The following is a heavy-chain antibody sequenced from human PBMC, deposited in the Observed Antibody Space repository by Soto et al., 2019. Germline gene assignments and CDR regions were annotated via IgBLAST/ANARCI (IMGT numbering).Heavy chain of an antibody. CDR1: GDSIGGVGY. Sequence: SETLSLTCTVSGDSIGGVGYWSWIRQFPGRGLEWIGCISSSGSTYYNPALNNRISLSLDTSQNQFSLKLLSVTTADTAIYYCARSGVTGIVIPSHWFDPWGQGTLVTVSS. V-gene: IGHV4-31*03. CDR2: ISSSGST. CDR3: ARSGVTGIVIPSHWFDP. D-gene: IGHD2-21*02. J-gene: IGHJ5*02.